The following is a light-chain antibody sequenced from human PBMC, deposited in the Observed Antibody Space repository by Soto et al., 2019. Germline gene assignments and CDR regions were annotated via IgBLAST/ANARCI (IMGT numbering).Light chain of an antibody. V-gene: IGKV1-5*01. Sequence: DIQMTQSPSTLSASVGDRVTITCRASQSISSWLAWYQQKPGKAPKLLIYDASGLESGVPSRFSCSGSGTEFTLTISSLQPDDFATYYCQQYNSYSWTFGQGTKVDIK. CDR3: QQYNSYSWT. CDR2: DAS. CDR1: QSISSW. J-gene: IGKJ1*01.